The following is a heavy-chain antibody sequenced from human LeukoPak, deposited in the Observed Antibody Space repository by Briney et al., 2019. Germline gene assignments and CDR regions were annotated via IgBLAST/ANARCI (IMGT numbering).Heavy chain of an antibody. CDR1: GYTFTSYG. V-gene: IGHV1-18*01. D-gene: IGHD3-22*01. J-gene: IGHJ6*03. CDR3: ARQLVVAHEVPPYYYYYMDV. Sequence: ASVKVSCKASGYTFTSYGISWVRQAPGQGLEWMGWISAYNGNTNYAQKLQGSVTITTDTSTRTAYMELRSLRSDDPAVYYCARQLVVAHEVPPYYYYYMDVWGKGTTVTVSS. CDR2: ISAYNGNT.